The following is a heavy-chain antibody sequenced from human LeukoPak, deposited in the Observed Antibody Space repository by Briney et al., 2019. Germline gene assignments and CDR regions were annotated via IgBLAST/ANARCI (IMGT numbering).Heavy chain of an antibody. J-gene: IGHJ6*04. CDR2: ITSSSSYI. V-gene: IGHV3-21*01. D-gene: IGHD3-10*02. Sequence: PGGSLRLSCAASGFTFSSYTMNWVRQAPGKGLEWVSSITSSSSYIYYADSVKGRFTISRDNGKNSLYLQMNSLRAEDTAVYYCAELGITMIGGVWGKGTTVTISS. CDR3: AELGITMIGGV. CDR1: GFTFSSYT.